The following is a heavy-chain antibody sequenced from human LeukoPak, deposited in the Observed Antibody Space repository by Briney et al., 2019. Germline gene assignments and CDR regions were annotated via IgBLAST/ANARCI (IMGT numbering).Heavy chain of an antibody. V-gene: IGHV4-59*08. J-gene: IGHJ4*02. CDR3: ARHVWQLVLYFDY. Sequence: PSETLSLTCTVSGGSISSYYWSWIRQPPGKGLEWIGYIYYSGSTNYNPSLKSRVTMSVDTSKNQFSLKLSSVTAADTAVYYCARHVWQLVLYFDYWGQGTLVTVSS. D-gene: IGHD6-6*01. CDR2: IYYSGST. CDR1: GGSISSYY.